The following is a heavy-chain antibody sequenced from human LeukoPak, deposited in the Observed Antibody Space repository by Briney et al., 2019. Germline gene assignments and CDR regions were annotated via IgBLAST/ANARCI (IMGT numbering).Heavy chain of an antibody. CDR3: ARVRYGELDV. CDR2: MSGSGGST. V-gene: IGHV3-23*01. Sequence: GGSLRLSCAASGFTFSSYAMSWVRQAPGKGLEWVSSMSGSGGSTYYADSMKGRFTISRDDSKNTLYLQMNSLRAEDAAVYYCARVRYGELDVWGQGTTVTVSS. CDR1: GFTFSSYA. J-gene: IGHJ6*02. D-gene: IGHD4-17*01.